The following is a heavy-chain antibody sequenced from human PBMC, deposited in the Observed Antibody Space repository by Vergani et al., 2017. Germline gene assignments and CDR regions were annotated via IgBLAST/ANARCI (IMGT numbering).Heavy chain of an antibody. Sequence: QVQLQESGPGLVKPSGTLSLTCAVSGGSISSSNWWSWVRQPPGRGLEWIGEIYHSGSTNYNPSLKSRVTISVDKSKNQFSRRLSSVTAAVTAVYYCAKQMVRGVIMTYNWFDPWGQGTLVTVSS. J-gene: IGHJ5*02. CDR2: IYHSGST. CDR3: AKQMVRGVIMTYNWFDP. V-gene: IGHV4-4*02. CDR1: GGSISSSNW. D-gene: IGHD3-10*01.